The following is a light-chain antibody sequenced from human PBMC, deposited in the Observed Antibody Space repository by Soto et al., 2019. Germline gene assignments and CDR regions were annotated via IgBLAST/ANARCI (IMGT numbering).Light chain of an antibody. Sequence: EIVMTQSPATLSVSPGERVTLSCRASQSLSSHLAWYQQKVGQPPRLLIYGASTRATGIPARFSGSGSGTEFTLTISSLQSEDFAVYYCKQYNNWPPLTFGGGTKVEIK. V-gene: IGKV3-15*01. CDR2: GAS. CDR3: KQYNNWPPLT. CDR1: QSLSSH. J-gene: IGKJ4*01.